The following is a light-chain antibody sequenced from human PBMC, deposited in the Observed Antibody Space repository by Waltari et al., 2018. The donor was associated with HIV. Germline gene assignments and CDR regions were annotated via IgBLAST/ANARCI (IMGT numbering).Light chain of an antibody. Sequence: SYELTQPPSVSVSPGQTARITCSGDALPKKYAYWYQQKPGQAPVLVIYKDSERPSGIPERFSGSSSGTIVTLTISGVQAEDEADYYCQSADSSGTYRVFGGGTKLTVL. CDR3: QSADSSGTYRV. CDR1: ALPKKY. CDR2: KDS. J-gene: IGLJ2*01. V-gene: IGLV3-25*03.